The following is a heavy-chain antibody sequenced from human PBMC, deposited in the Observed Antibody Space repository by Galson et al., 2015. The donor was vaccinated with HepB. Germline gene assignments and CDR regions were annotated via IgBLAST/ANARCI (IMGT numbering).Heavy chain of an antibody. Sequence: SLRLSCAASGFTFDDYTMHWVRQAPGKGLEWVSLISWDGGSTYYADSVKGRFTISRDNSKNSPYLQMNSLRTEDTALYYCAQGSYGGINWGQGTLVTVSS. CDR1: GFTFDDYT. D-gene: IGHD4/OR15-4a*01. V-gene: IGHV3-43*01. J-gene: IGHJ4*02. CDR3: AQGSYGGIN. CDR2: ISWDGGST.